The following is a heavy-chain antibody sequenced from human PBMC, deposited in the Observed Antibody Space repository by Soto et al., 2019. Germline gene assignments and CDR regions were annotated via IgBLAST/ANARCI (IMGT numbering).Heavy chain of an antibody. J-gene: IGHJ6*02. D-gene: IGHD3-3*02. Sequence: PGGSLRLSCAASGFTFSSYGLHWVRPAPGKGLEWVAVISYDGSNKYYADSVKRRFTISRDNSKNTLYLQMNSLRAEDTAVYYCARDLLGRRGSQYHHHAMDVSGPDATVTVSS. CDR3: ARDLLGRRGSQYHHHAMDV. CDR1: GFTFSSYG. CDR2: ISYDGSNK. V-gene: IGHV3-30*03.